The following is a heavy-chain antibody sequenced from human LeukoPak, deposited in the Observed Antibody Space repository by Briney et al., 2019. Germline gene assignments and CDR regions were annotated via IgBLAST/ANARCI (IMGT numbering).Heavy chain of an antibody. V-gene: IGHV3-30*16. J-gene: IGHJ4*02. CDR1: GFTFSSYA. D-gene: IGHD6-13*01. Sequence: GGSLRLSCAASGFTFSSYAMHWVRQAPGKGLEWVAVISYDGSNKYYADSVKGRFTISRDNSKNTLYLQMDSLRAEDTAVYYCARGTYSSSWYPVDYWGQGTLVTVSS. CDR3: ARGTYSSSWYPVDY. CDR2: ISYDGSNK.